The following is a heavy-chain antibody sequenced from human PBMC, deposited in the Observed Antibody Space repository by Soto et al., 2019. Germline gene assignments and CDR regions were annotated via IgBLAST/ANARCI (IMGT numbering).Heavy chain of an antibody. D-gene: IGHD6-19*01. CDR2: IKQDGSEK. J-gene: IGHJ4*02. V-gene: IGHV3-7*01. CDR3: ARVIEWASSGWYY. CDR1: GFTFSSYW. Sequence: GGSLRLSCAASGFTFSSYWMSWVRQAPGKGLEWVANIKQDGSEKYYVDSVKGRFTISRDNAKNSLYLQMNSLRAEDTAVYYCARVIEWASSGWYYWGQGTLVTVSS.